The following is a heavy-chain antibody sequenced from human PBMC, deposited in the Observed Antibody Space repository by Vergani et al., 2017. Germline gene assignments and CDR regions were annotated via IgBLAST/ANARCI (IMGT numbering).Heavy chain of an antibody. CDR3: ARVDTXVPATSHFYYMDV. J-gene: IGHJ6*03. Sequence: QVRLEESGPGLVKPSETLCLTCSVSGGSISSGDHCWTWIRQRPGKGLEWIGYIFYSGTTYDNPSLRSRLTISVDTSQNQFSLKLRSVTAADTAVYYCARVDTXVPATSHFYYMDVWGKGTTVVVSS. D-gene: IGHD6-25*01. CDR2: IFYSGTT. CDR1: GGSISSGDHC. V-gene: IGHV4-31*04.